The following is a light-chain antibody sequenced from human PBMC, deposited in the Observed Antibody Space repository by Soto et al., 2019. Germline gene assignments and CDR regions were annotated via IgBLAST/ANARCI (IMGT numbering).Light chain of an antibody. CDR1: QSVSSY. J-gene: IGKJ4*01. Sequence: EIVLTQSPATMSLSPGERATLSCRASQSVSSYLAWYQQKPGQAPMLLIYDPSNRATGIPARFSGSGSGTDFTLTISSLEPEDFAVYYCQQRSNWLTFGGGTKVEIK. V-gene: IGKV3-11*01. CDR3: QQRSNWLT. CDR2: DPS.